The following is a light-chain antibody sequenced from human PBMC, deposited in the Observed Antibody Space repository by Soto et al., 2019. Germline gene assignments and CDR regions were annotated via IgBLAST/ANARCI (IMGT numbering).Light chain of an antibody. CDR2: AAS. CDR3: QQSYSTPYP. V-gene: IGKV1-39*01. J-gene: IGKJ2*01. CDR1: QSISSY. Sequence: DIQMTQSPSSLSASVGDRVTITCRGSQSISSYLNWYQQKPGKAPKLLIYAASSLQSGVPSRFSGSGSGTDFTLTISSLQPEDFATYYCQQSYSTPYPFGQGTKLEIK.